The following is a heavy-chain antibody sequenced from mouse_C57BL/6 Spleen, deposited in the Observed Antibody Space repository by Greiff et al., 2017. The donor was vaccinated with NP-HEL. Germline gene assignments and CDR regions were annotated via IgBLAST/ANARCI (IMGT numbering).Heavy chain of an antibody. Sequence: QVQLQQSGPELVKPGASVKLSCKASGYTFTSYDINWVKQRPGQGLEWIGWIYPRDGSTKYNEKFKGKATLTVDTSSSTAYMELHSLTSEDSAVYFCARDTTVVATYWYFDVWGTGTTVTVSS. CDR2: IYPRDGST. D-gene: IGHD1-1*01. CDR1: GYTFTSYD. CDR3: ARDTTVVATYWYFDV. J-gene: IGHJ1*03. V-gene: IGHV1-85*01.